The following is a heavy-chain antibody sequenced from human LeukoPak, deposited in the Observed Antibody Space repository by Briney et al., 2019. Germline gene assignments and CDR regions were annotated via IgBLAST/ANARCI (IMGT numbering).Heavy chain of an antibody. D-gene: IGHD5-12*01. CDR3: ARGVATDY. Sequence: ASVKVSCKASGYPFNNYDINWVRQATGQGLEWMGWMNPNTDDTGYAQKFQGRVTMTSNTSISTAYMELSSLRSEDTAVYYCARGVATDYWGQGTLVTVSS. V-gene: IGHV1-8*01. CDR1: GYPFNNYD. CDR2: MNPNTDDT. J-gene: IGHJ4*02.